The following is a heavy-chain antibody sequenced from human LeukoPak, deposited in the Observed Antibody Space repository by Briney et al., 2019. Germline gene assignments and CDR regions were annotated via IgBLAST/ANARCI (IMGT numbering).Heavy chain of an antibody. V-gene: IGHV4-34*01. CDR1: GGSFSGYY. Sequence: SETLSLTCAAYGGSFSGYYWSWIRQPPGKGLEWIGEINHSGSTNYNPSLKSRVTISVDTSKNQFSLKLSSVTAADTAVYYCARRTQVWGQGTLVTVSS. CDR3: ARRTQV. J-gene: IGHJ4*02. CDR2: INHSGST.